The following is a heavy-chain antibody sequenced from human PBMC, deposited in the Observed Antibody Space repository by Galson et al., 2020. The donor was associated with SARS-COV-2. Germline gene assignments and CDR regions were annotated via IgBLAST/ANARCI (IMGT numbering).Heavy chain of an antibody. CDR2: IKEDGSEK. V-gene: IGHV3-7*01. Sequence: GESLKISCAASGFTFTKYWLTWVRQAPGKGLEWVADIKEDGSEKRYVDSVKGRFTISRDNTKNSLSLQMNSLRAEDTAVYYCARDLWGRQYDSSSGYFYDGDDLWGRGTLVTVSS. D-gene: IGHD3-22*01. CDR3: ARDLWGRQYDSSSGYFYDGDDL. J-gene: IGHJ2*01. CDR1: GFTFTKYW.